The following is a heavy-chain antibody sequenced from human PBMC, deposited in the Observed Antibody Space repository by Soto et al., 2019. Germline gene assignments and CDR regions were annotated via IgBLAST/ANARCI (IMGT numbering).Heavy chain of an antibody. CDR2: INTNGVNT. J-gene: IGHJ4*02. CDR1: GFTFSGYS. Sequence: EVQLVESGGGLVQPGGSLRLSCAASGFTFSGYSMFWVRQAPGKGLEYVSAINTNGVNTFYAKSVKGRFTISSDNNKNTMYLQMGSLRAEDMAVYYCSRGRVEDGSGWAPYFDYWGQGTLVTVSS. D-gene: IGHD6-19*01. V-gene: IGHV3-64*01. CDR3: SRGRVEDGSGWAPYFDY.